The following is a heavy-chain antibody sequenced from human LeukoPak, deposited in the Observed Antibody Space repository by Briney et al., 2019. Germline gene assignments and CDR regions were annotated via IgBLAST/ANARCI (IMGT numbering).Heavy chain of an antibody. CDR1: GGSISSYY. CDR2: IYYSGST. V-gene: IGHV4-59*08. D-gene: IGHD3-10*01. CDR3: ARHEVGFGELSDWFDP. J-gene: IGHJ5*02. Sequence: SETLSLTCTVSGGSISSYYWSWIRQPPGKGLEWIGYIYYSGSTNYNPSLKSRVTISIDTSKNQFSLKLSSVTAADTAVYYCARHEVGFGELSDWFDPWGQGTLVTVSS.